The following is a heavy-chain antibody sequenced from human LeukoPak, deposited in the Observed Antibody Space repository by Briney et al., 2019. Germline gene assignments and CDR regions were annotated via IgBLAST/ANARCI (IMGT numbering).Heavy chain of an antibody. CDR2: IWYDGSNK. CDR3: ARDGGGAYFDY. CDR1: GFTFSSYG. D-gene: IGHD3-16*01. Sequence: AGGSLRLSCAASGFTFSSYGMHWVRQAPGKGLEWVAVIWYDGSNKYYADSVKGRFTISRDNSKNTLYLQMNSLRAEDTAVYYCARDGGGAYFDYWGQGTLVTVSS. V-gene: IGHV3-33*01. J-gene: IGHJ4*02.